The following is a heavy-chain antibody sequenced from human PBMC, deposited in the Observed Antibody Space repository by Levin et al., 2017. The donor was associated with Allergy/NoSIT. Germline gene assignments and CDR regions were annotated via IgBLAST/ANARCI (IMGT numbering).Heavy chain of an antibody. CDR1: GFNFDNYW. J-gene: IGHJ6*02. Sequence: KIGESLKISCKGSGFNFDNYWIAWVRQTPGKGLESMGIICPGNSDTRYSPSFRDQVTISADKSISIAYLEWGSLKASDTALYYCARIVYGVGDYYNVLKGLDVWGQGTTVIVSS. V-gene: IGHV5-51*01. CDR3: ARIVYGVGDYYNVLKGLDV. CDR2: ICPGNSDT. D-gene: IGHD3-10*01.